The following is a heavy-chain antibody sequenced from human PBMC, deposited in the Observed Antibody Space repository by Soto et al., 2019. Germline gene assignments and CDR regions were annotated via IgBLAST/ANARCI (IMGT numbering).Heavy chain of an antibody. CDR2: ISGSGGST. Sequence: GGSLRLSCAASGFTFSSYAMSWVRQAPGKGLEWVSAISGSGGSTYYADSVKGRFTISGDNSKNTLYLQMNSLRAEDTAVYYCAITAPDSSGWYDFWTLNYWGQGTLVTVSS. V-gene: IGHV3-23*01. D-gene: IGHD6-19*01. CDR1: GFTFSSYA. CDR3: AITAPDSSGWYDFWTLNY. J-gene: IGHJ4*02.